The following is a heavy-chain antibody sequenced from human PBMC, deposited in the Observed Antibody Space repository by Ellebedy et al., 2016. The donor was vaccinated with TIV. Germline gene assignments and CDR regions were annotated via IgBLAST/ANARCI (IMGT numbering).Heavy chain of an antibody. CDR2: INPNSGGT. V-gene: IGHV1-2*02. CDR1: GYTFTGYY. Sequence: ASVKVSCKASGYTFTGYYMHWVRQAPGQGLEWMGWINPNSGGTNYAQKFQGRVTMTRDTSISTAYMELSSLRSEDTAVYYCARDINPSTMFMDVWGQGTTVTVSS. CDR3: ARDINPSTMFMDV. D-gene: IGHD3-10*02. J-gene: IGHJ6*02.